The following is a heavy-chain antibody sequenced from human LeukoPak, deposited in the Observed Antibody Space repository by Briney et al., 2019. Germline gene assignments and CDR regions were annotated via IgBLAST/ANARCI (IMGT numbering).Heavy chain of an antibody. J-gene: IGHJ3*02. D-gene: IGHD6-6*01. CDR1: GGSISSSNW. Sequence: SGTLSLTCAVSGGSISSSNWWSWVRQPPGKGLEWIGEIYHSGSTSYNPSLKSRVTISVDKSKNQFSLKLSSVTAADTAVYYCARDPLPSVIAARNAFDIWGQGTMVTVSS. CDR2: IYHSGST. CDR3: ARDPLPSVIAARNAFDI. V-gene: IGHV4-4*02.